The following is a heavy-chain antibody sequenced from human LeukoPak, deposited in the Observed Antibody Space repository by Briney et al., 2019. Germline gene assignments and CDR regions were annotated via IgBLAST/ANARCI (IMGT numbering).Heavy chain of an antibody. V-gene: IGHV4-39*01. J-gene: IGHJ4*02. CDR1: GGSISSSSYY. Sequence: PSETLSLTCTVSGGSISSSSYYWGWIRQPPGKGLEWIGSIYYSGSTYYNPSLKSRVTISVDTSKNQFSLKLSSVTAADTAVHYCARLARTPYIFDYWGQGTLVTVSS. CDR2: IYYSGST. CDR3: ARLARTPYIFDY. D-gene: IGHD6-6*01.